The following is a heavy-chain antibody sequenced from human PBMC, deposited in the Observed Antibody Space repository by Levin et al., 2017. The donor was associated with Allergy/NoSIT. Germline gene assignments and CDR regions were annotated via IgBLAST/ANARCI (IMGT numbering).Heavy chain of an antibody. CDR3: ARDTYYYDRSGYFFDY. CDR1: GFTFSSYA. V-gene: IGHV3-30-3*01. CDR2: ISYDGSNK. Sequence: SGGSLRLSCAASGFTFSSYAMHWVRQAPGKGLEWVAVISYDGSNKYYADSVKGRFTISRDNSKNTLYLQMNSLRAEDTAVYYCARDTYYYDRSGYFFDYWGQGTLVTVSS. D-gene: IGHD3-22*01. J-gene: IGHJ4*02.